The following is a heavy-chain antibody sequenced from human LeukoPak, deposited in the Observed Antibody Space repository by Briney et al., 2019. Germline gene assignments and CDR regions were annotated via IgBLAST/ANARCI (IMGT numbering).Heavy chain of an antibody. Sequence: GGSLRLSCVASGIPFSAYAMSWVRQAPGKGLEWVSGINWNGGSTGYADSVKGRFTISRDNAKNSLYLQMNSLRAEDTALYYCARGIYCSGGSCYSGDYWGRGTLVTVSS. CDR1: GIPFSAYA. D-gene: IGHD2-15*01. CDR2: INWNGGST. CDR3: ARGIYCSGGSCYSGDY. V-gene: IGHV3-20*04. J-gene: IGHJ4*02.